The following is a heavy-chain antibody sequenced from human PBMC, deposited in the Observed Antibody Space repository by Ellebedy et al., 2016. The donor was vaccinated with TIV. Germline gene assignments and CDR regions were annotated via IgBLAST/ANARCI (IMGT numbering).Heavy chain of an antibody. Sequence: GESLKISCAASGFTFISNYMSWVRHSPGKGLEWVSVIYSGGSTYYADSVKGRFTISRDNSKNTLYLQMNSLRAEDTAVYYCESWYYYDSSGAFDIWGQGTMVTVSS. CDR1: GFTFISNY. V-gene: IGHV3-53*01. D-gene: IGHD3-22*01. CDR2: IYSGGST. CDR3: ESWYYYDSSGAFDI. J-gene: IGHJ3*02.